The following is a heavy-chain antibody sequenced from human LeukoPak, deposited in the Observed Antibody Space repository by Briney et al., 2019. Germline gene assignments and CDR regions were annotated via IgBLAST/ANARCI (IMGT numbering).Heavy chain of an antibody. D-gene: IGHD3-3*01. V-gene: IGHV1-2*02. CDR3: ARGNIELRFLEWSMGWFDP. CDR2: INPNSGGT. CDR1: GYTFTGYY. J-gene: IGHJ5*02. Sequence: GASVKVSCKAPGYTFTGYYMHWVRQAPGQGLEWMGWINPNSGGTNYAQKFQGRVTMTRDTSIGTAYMELSRLRSDDTAVYYCARGNIELRFLEWSMGWFDPWGQGTLVTVSS.